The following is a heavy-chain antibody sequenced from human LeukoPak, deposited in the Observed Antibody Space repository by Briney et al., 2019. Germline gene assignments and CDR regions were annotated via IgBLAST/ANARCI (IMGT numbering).Heavy chain of an antibody. CDR3: ARDRRIAAAGTYYYYGMDV. D-gene: IGHD6-13*01. CDR2: IYTSGST. CDR1: GGSISSSSYY. J-gene: IGHJ6*02. V-gene: IGHV4-39*07. Sequence: SETLSLTCTVSGGSISSSSYYWGWIRQPPGKGLEWIGRIYTSGSTNYNPSLKSRVTMSVDTSKNQFSLKLSSVTAADTAVYYCARDRRIAAAGTYYYYGMDVWGQGTTVTVSS.